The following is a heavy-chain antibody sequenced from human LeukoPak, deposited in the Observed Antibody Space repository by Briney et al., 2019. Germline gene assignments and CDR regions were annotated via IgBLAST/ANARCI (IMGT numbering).Heavy chain of an antibody. D-gene: IGHD5-18*01. V-gene: IGHV1-8*01. CDR3: ARSNRYSSGNWYFDL. CDR2: MNPNSGNT. J-gene: IGHJ2*01. CDR1: GSTFTSYD. Sequence: GASVKVSCKASGSTFTSYDINWVRQAPGQGLEWKGWMNPNSGNTGYAQKFQGRVTMSRNTSISTAYMELSSLRSDDTAVYWCARSNRYSSGNWYFDLWGRGTLVTVSS.